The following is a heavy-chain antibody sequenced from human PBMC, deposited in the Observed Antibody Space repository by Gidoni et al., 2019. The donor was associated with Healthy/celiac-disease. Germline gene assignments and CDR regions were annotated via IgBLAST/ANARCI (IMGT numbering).Heavy chain of an antibody. V-gene: IGHV3-30-3*01. CDR3: AREVGDIVVVPAAISYGMDV. D-gene: IGHD2-2*02. CDR2: IAYDGSNK. Sequence: QVQLVESGGGVVQPGRSLRLSCAASGFTSSSYAIHWVRQAPGKGLEWVAVIAYDGSNKYYADSVKGRFTISRDNSKNTLYLQMNSLRAEDTAVYYCAREVGDIVVVPAAISYGMDVWGQGTTVTVSS. J-gene: IGHJ6*02. CDR1: GFTSSSYA.